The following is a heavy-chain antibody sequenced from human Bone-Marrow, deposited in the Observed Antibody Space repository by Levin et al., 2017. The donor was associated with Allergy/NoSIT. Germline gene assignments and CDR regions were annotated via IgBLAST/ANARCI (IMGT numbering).Heavy chain of an antibody. J-gene: IGHJ5*02. CDR2: IKGDGSEK. V-gene: IGHV3-7*01. CDR1: GFPFSSYW. D-gene: IGHD2-2*01. Sequence: GGSLRLSCVASGFPFSSYWMSWVRQAPGKGLEWVANIKGDGSEKYYVDSVKGRFTISRDNAKNSLDLQMNSLRADDTAVYHCVTVPAAREWFDPWGQGTLVTVSS. CDR3: VTVPAAREWFDP.